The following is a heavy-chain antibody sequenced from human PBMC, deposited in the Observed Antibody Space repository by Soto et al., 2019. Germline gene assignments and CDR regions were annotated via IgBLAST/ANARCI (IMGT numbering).Heavy chain of an antibody. CDR3: ARFEERKCPNQ. CDR1: GFTLSSYW. CDR2: INQNAGKI. D-gene: IGHD2-2*01. Sequence: EMQLVESGGGLVQPGGSLRLSCAASGFTLSSYWMSWVRQAPGRGLEWVANINQNAGKIYYVDSVKGRFTVSRDNSITLLYKQMYSMFVVDTAVYYCARFEERKCPNQWGQGTLVTVSS. J-gene: IGHJ4*02. V-gene: IGHV3-7*04.